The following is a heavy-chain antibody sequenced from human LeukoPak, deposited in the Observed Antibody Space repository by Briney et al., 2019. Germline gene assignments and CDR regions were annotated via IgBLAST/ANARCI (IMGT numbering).Heavy chain of an antibody. V-gene: IGHV1-46*03. J-gene: IGHJ4*02. Sequence: ASVKVSCKASGYTFTSYYMHWVRQAPGQGLEWMGIINPSGGSTSYAQKFQGRVTMTRDMSTSTVYMELSSPRSADTAVYYCATLAVAGSIFDYWGQGTLVTVSS. CDR1: GYTFTSYY. CDR3: ATLAVAGSIFDY. CDR2: INPSGGST. D-gene: IGHD6-19*01.